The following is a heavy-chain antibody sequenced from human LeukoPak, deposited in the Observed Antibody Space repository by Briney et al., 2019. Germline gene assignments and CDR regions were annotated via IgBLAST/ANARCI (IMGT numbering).Heavy chain of an antibody. CDR1: GFTFSSYG. V-gene: IGHV3-33*08. Sequence: GGSLRLSCAASGFTFSSYGMHWVRQAPGKGLEWVAVIWYDGSNKYYADSVKGRFTISRGNSKNTLYLQMNSLRAEDTAVYYCARVGSGSYLVDYWGQGTLVTVSS. D-gene: IGHD1-26*01. CDR3: ARVGSGSYLVDY. J-gene: IGHJ4*02. CDR2: IWYDGSNK.